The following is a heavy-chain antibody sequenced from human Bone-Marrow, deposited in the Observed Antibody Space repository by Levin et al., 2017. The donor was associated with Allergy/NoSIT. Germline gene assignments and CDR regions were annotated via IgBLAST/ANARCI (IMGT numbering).Heavy chain of an antibody. CDR2: ISYDGSYK. D-gene: IGHD6-19*01. J-gene: IGHJ4*02. Sequence: GESLKISCDASGFDFKSYGMHWVRQAPGKGLEWVAIISYDGSYKYFADSVKGRFTISRDNSKNALYLQMSSLKPEDTAIYYCAGDLNGSGWYVFDFWGQGTLVTVSS. V-gene: IGHV3-30*03. CDR3: AGDLNGSGWYVFDF. CDR1: GFDFKSYG.